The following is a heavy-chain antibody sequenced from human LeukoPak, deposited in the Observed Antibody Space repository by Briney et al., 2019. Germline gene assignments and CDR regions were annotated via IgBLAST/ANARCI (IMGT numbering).Heavy chain of an antibody. CDR3: ATRYYYDSSGYYPGYFDY. D-gene: IGHD3-22*01. CDR2: IYPGDSDT. CDR1: GYSFTSYW. J-gene: IGHJ4*02. Sequence: GESLKISCKGSGYSFTSYWIGWVRQMPGKGLEWMGIIYPGDSDTRYSPSFQGQVAISADKSISTAYLQWSSLKASDTAMYYCATRYYYDSSGYYPGYFDYWGQGTLVTVSS. V-gene: IGHV5-51*01.